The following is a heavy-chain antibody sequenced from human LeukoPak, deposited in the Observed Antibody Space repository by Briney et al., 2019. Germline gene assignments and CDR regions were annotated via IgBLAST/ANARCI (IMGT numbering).Heavy chain of an antibody. CDR1: GFTFSSYE. Sequence: GGSRRLACEAAGFTFSSYEMNWVRQAPGKGLEWVSYISGSGSSRSYADSVKGRFTITRDNAKSSLYLQMNSLRAEDTAVYYCASGFSGYTYGPDYWGQGTLVTVSS. J-gene: IGHJ4*02. V-gene: IGHV3-48*03. CDR2: ISGSGSSR. CDR3: ASGFSGYTYGPDY. D-gene: IGHD5-18*01.